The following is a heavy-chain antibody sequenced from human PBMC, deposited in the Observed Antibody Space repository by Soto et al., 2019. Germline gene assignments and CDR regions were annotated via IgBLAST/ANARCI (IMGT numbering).Heavy chain of an antibody. D-gene: IGHD5-12*01. CDR3: AGGVATIRD. CDR1: GGSFSDYT. Sequence: QEQLQQWGAGLLKPSETLSLTCAVNGGSFSDYTWSWIRQPPGKRLERIGEINISGGTNYNPTLKSRVTIAVDTSKNEFSLKLTSVSAADTAVYYCAGGVATIRDWGLGTLVTVSS. V-gene: IGHV4-34*02. CDR2: INISGGT. J-gene: IGHJ4*02.